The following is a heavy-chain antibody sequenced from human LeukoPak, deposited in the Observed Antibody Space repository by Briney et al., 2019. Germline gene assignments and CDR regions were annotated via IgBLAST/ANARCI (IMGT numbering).Heavy chain of an antibody. CDR1: GFSFSDYY. Sequence: GGSLRLSCAASGFSFSDYYMSWIRQAPGKGLEWISYISSSSTYISDADSVKGRFTISRDNAKNSLYLQMNSLRVEDTAEYYCARGGTGAFDYWGQGILVTVSS. CDR3: ARGGTGAFDY. D-gene: IGHD2-8*02. J-gene: IGHJ4*02. CDR2: ISSSSTYI. V-gene: IGHV3-11*06.